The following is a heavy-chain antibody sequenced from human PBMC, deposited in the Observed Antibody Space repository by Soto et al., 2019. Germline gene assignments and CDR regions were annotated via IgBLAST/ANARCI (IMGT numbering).Heavy chain of an antibody. Sequence: ASVKVSCKASGYTFTCYSMHWVRQAPGQGIEWMGWIHPTSDAPNHAQKLPGWVTMTRDTPISTAYMEMSTLRSDDTAVYYCARARQYSSSWFFQPTRNGYYGMDFWGQGTTVTVSS. D-gene: IGHD6-13*01. CDR2: IHPTSDAP. CDR3: ARARQYSSSWFFQPTRNGYYGMDF. V-gene: IGHV1-2*04. J-gene: IGHJ6*02. CDR1: GYTFTCYS.